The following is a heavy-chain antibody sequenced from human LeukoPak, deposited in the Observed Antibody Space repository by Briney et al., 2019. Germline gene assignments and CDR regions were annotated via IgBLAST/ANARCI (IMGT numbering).Heavy chain of an antibody. D-gene: IGHD2-2*01. CDR1: GYTFTGYY. CDR3: ASGPGYCSSTSCYYGNSVLYYYYMDV. Sequence: ASVKVSCKASGYTFTGYYMHWVRQAPGQGLEWMGWINPNSGGTNYAQKFQGRVTMTRDTSISTAYMELSRLRSDDTAVYYCASGPGYCSSTSCYYGNSVLYYYYMDVWGKGTTVTVSS. V-gene: IGHV1-2*02. CDR2: INPNSGGT. J-gene: IGHJ6*03.